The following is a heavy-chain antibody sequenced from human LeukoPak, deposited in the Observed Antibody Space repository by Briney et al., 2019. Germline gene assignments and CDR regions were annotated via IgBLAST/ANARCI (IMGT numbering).Heavy chain of an antibody. V-gene: IGHV4-34*01. CDR2: INHSGST. Sequence: TETLSLTCAVYGGSFSGYYWSWIRQPPGKGLEWIGEINHSGSTNYNPSLKSRVTISVDTSKNQFSLKLSSVTAADTAVYYCARGNPYDSSGYYRDAFDIWGQGTMVTVSS. CDR3: ARGNPYDSSGYYRDAFDI. CDR1: GGSFSGYY. J-gene: IGHJ3*02. D-gene: IGHD3-22*01.